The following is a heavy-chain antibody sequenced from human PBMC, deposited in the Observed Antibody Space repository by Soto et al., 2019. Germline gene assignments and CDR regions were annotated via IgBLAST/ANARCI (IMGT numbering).Heavy chain of an antibody. CDR3: ARVLSAAPPYYYYYGMDV. CDR1: GFTFSSYS. D-gene: IGHD6-25*01. CDR2: ISSSSSYI. J-gene: IGHJ6*02. Sequence: PGGSLRLSCAASGFTFSSYSMNWVRQAPGKGLEWVSSISSSSSYIYYADSVKGRFTTSRDNAKNSLYLQMNSLRAEDTAVYYCARVLSAAPPYYYYYGMDVWGQGTTVTVSS. V-gene: IGHV3-21*01.